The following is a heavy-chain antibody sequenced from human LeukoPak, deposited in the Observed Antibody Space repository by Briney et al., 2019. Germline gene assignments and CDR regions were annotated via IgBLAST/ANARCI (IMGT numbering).Heavy chain of an antibody. CDR3: AREILTTVIEHYMDV. Sequence: GGSLRLSCAASGFTFSSYGMHWVRQAPGKGLEWVAVISYDGSNKYYADSVKGRFTISRDNSKNTLYLQMNSLRAEDTAVYYCAREILTTVIEHYMDVWGKGTTVTVSS. D-gene: IGHD4-11*01. CDR2: ISYDGSNK. CDR1: GFTFSSYG. V-gene: IGHV3-30*03. J-gene: IGHJ6*03.